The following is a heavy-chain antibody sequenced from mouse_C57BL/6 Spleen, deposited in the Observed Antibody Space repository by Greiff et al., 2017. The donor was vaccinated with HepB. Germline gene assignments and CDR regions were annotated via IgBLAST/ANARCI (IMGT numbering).Heavy chain of an antibody. D-gene: IGHD2-5*01. Sequence: QVQLQQPGAELVKPGASVKLSCKASGYTFTSYWMHWVKQRPGRGLEWIGRIDPNSGGTKYNEKFKSKATLTVDKPSSPAYMQLSSLASEDSAVYYCAPYSNYGWYFDVWGTGTTVTVSS. CDR2: IDPNSGGT. CDR3: APYSNYGWYFDV. J-gene: IGHJ1*03. V-gene: IGHV1-72*01. CDR1: GYTFTSYW.